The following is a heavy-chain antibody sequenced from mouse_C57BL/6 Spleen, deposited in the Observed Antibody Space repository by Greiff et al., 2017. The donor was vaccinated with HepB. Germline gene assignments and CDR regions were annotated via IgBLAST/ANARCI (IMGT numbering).Heavy chain of an antibody. V-gene: IGHV1-55*01. J-gene: IGHJ1*03. CDR2: IYPGSGST. CDR3: AREWIYYDYQYYGV. Sequence: QVQLQQPGAELVKPGASVKMSCKASGYTFTSYWITWVKQRPGQGLEWIGDIYPGSGSTKYNEKFKSKATLTVDTSSSTAYMQLSSLTSEDSAVYYCAREWIYYDYQYYGVWGTGTTVTVSS. D-gene: IGHD2-4*01. CDR1: GYTFTSYW.